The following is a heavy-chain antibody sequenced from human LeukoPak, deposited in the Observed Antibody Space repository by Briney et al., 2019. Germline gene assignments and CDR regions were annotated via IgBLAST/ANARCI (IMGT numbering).Heavy chain of an antibody. V-gene: IGHV1-8*01. CDR2: MNPNSGIT. J-gene: IGHJ5*02. CDR1: GYTFTSYD. Sequence: ASVKVSCKASGYTFTSYDINWVRQATGQGLEWMGWMNPNSGITGYAQKFQGRVTMTRNTSISTAYMELSSLGSEDTAVYYCARLVRGVIITKRYNWFDPWGQGTLVTVSS. D-gene: IGHD3-10*01. CDR3: ARLVRGVIITKRYNWFDP.